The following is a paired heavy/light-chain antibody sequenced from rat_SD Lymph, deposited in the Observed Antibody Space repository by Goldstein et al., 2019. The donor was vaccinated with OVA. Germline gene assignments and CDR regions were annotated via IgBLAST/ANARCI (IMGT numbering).Light chain of an antibody. CDR3: LQLYTYPLT. CDR2: GTS. Sequence: EIVLTQSPTTMAASPGEQVTLNCLASSSVSYMNWYQQKSGASPQLWIYGTSNLASGVPNRFSGSGSGTSYSLTISSMEAEDVATYYCLQLYTYPLTFGSGTRLEIK. CDR1: SSVSY. V-gene: IGKV4S18*01. J-gene: IGKJ5*01.
Heavy chain of an antibody. CDR3: ARGTMDIRKDWFAY. CDR2: ISTSGRVT. Sequence: EMHLVESGGGLVQPGRSLKLSCAASGFTFSNFYMAWVRQAPKKGLEWVATISTSGRVTYYPDSVRGRFTVSRDNAKSSLYLQMNSLKSADTATYYCARGTMDIRKDWFAYWGQGTLVTVSS. D-gene: IGHD1-9*01. J-gene: IGHJ3*01. V-gene: IGHV5-25*01. CDR1: GFTFSNFY.